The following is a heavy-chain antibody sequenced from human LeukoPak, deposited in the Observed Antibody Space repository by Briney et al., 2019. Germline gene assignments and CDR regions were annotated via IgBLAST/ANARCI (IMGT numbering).Heavy chain of an antibody. CDR1: GGTFSSYA. D-gene: IGHD2-2*01. CDR2: IIPIFGTA. J-gene: IGHJ5*02. Sequence: SVKVSCKASGGTFSSYAISWVRQAPGQGLEWMGGIIPIFGTANYAQKFQGRVTITTDESTSTAYMELSSLRSEDTAVYYCARDRAVVPAAIWGSAFDPWGQGTPVTVSS. CDR3: ARDRAVVPAAIWGSAFDP. V-gene: IGHV1-69*05.